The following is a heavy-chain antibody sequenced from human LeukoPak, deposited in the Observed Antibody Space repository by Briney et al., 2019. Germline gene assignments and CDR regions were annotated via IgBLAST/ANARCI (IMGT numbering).Heavy chain of an antibody. Sequence: PGGPLRLSCAASGFTFSSYGMHWVRQAPGKGLEWVAIIWYDGTNKYYAASVKGRFTISRDNSKNTLYLQMNSLRAEDTAVYYCARDSCGGDCYPYTFDYWGQGTLVTVSS. CDR3: ARDSCGGDCYPYTFDY. D-gene: IGHD2-21*02. J-gene: IGHJ4*02. CDR2: IWYDGTNK. V-gene: IGHV3-33*01. CDR1: GFTFSSYG.